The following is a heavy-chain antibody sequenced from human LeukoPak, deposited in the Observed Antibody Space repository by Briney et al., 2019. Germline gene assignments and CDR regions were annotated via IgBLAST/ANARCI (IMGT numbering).Heavy chain of an antibody. CDR2: INHSGST. CDR3: ARAPRYFDWLLYPNWFDP. D-gene: IGHD3-9*01. J-gene: IGHJ5*02. V-gene: IGHV4-34*01. Sequence: SETLSLTCAVYGGSFSGYYWSWIRQPPGKGLEWIGEINHSGSTNYNPSLKSRVTISVDTSKNQFSLKLSSVTAADTAVYYCARAPRYFDWLLYPNWFDPWGQGTLVTVSS. CDR1: GGSFSGYY.